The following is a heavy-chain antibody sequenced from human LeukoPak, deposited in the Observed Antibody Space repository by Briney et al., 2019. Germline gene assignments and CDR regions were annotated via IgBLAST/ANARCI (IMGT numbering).Heavy chain of an antibody. D-gene: IGHD3-9*01. CDR2: IIPIFNTT. CDR3: ASHTSAYFEWFFDY. CDR1: GGTLSSYA. J-gene: IGHJ4*02. V-gene: IGHV1-69*05. Sequence: SVKVSCKTSGGTLSSYAIAWVRQAPGQGLEWMGGIIPIFNTTDYAQSFQGRVTITTDESTGTTYMELSSLKSEDAAVYYCASHTSAYFEWFFDYWGQGTLVTVSS.